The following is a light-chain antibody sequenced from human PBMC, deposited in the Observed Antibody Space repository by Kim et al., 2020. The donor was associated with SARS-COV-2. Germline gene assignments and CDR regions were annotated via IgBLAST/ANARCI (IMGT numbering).Light chain of an antibody. Sequence: SSELTQDPAVSVALGQTVRLTCQGDSLRSYYATWYQQKPGQAPILVIYGKNNRPSGIPDRFSCSSSGNTTSLTITGTQAGDEAEYYCNSRDSNDNVVFGG. CDR2: GKN. CDR1: SLRSYY. V-gene: IGLV3-19*01. J-gene: IGLJ2*01. CDR3: NSRDSNDNVV.